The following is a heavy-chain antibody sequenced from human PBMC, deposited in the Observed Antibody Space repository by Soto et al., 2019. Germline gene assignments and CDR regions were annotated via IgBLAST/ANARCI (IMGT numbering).Heavy chain of an antibody. D-gene: IGHD3-9*01. J-gene: IGHJ6*02. CDR3: ARPGSGYDVLTGQYFFYFHAVDV. Sequence: GGSLRLSCTASGFLFSTYAMHWVRQAPAKGLEWVAVISYDARNTYYADSVKGRFTISRDNSKNALYLQMDSLRPEDTAVYYCARPGSGYDVLTGQYFFYFHAVDVWGQGTTVTVSS. CDR1: GFLFSTYA. CDR2: ISYDARNT. V-gene: IGHV3-30*04.